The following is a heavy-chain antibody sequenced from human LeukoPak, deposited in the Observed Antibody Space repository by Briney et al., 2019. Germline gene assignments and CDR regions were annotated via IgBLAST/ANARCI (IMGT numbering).Heavy chain of an antibody. J-gene: IGHJ4*02. CDR2: IYYSGST. CDR3: AKRGGDGVDY. V-gene: IGHV4-30-4*01. CDR1: GGSISSGDYY. D-gene: IGHD3-16*01. Sequence: SETLSLTCTVSGGSISSGDYYWSWIRQPPGKGLEWIGYIYYSGSTYYNPSLKSRVTISVVTSKNQFSLKLSSVTAADTAVYYCAKRGGDGVDYWGQGTLVTVSS.